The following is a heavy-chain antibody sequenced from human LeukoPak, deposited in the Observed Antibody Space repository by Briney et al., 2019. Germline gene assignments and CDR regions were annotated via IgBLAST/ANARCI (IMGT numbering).Heavy chain of an antibody. CDR2: IYYSGST. D-gene: IGHD5-18*01. J-gene: IGHJ4*02. Sequence: KPSETLSLTCTVSGGSISSYYWSWIRQPPGKGLEWIGYIYYSGSTNYNPSLKSRVTISVDTSKNQFSLKLSSVTAADTAVYYCAKSSIVDTAADYWGQGTLVTVSS. CDR3: AKSSIVDTAADY. CDR1: GGSISSYY. V-gene: IGHV4-59*01.